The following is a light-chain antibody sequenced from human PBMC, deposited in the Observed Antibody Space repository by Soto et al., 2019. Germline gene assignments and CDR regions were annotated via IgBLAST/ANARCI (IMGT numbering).Light chain of an antibody. CDR2: DNT. CDR3: CSYAGSYTYV. CDR1: SSNIGAGYD. Sequence: QSVLTQPPSVSGAPGQRVTISCSGSSSNIGAGYDVHWYQQLPGTAPKLLIYDNTNRPSGVPDRFSGSKPGNTASLTISGLQAEDEADYYCCSYAGSYTYVFGTGTKLTVL. V-gene: IGLV1-40*01. J-gene: IGLJ1*01.